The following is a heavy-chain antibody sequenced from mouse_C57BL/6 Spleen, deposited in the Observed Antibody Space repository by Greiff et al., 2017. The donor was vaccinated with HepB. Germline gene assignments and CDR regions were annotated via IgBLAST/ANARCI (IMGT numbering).Heavy chain of an antibody. CDR3: ARGANWDDYAMDY. D-gene: IGHD4-1*02. Sequence: VQLQQPGTELVKPGASVKLSCKASGYTFTSYWMHWVKQRPGQGLEWIGNINPSNGGTNYNEKFKSKATLTVDKSSSTAYMQLSSLTSEDSAVYYCARGANWDDYAMDYWGQGTSVTVSS. CDR1: GYTFTSYW. V-gene: IGHV1-53*01. J-gene: IGHJ4*01. CDR2: INPSNGGT.